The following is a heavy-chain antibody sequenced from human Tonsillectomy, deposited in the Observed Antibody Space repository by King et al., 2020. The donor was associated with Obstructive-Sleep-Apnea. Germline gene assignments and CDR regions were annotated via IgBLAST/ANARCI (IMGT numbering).Heavy chain of an antibody. CDR3: ARGHSGSYYYYYYGMDV. CDR1: GGSFSGYY. J-gene: IGHJ6*02. V-gene: IGHV4-34*01. D-gene: IGHD1-26*01. CDR2: ITHSGST. Sequence: QVQLQQWGAGLLKPSETLSLTCAVYGGSFSGYYWSWIRQPPGKGLEWIGEITHSGSTNYNPSPKSRVSISVDTSKNQFSLKLSSVTAADTAVYYCARGHSGSYYYYYYGMDVWGQGTTVTVSS.